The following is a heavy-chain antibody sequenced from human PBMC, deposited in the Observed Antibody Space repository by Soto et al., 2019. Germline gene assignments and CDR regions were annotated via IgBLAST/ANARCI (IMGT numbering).Heavy chain of an antibody. J-gene: IGHJ3*02. D-gene: IGHD3-10*01. Sequence: QVQLQESGPGLVKPSETLSLTCTVSGGSISSYYWSWIRQPPGKGLEWIGYIFYSGSTNYNPSLKSRVTISVDTSKNQFSLKLSSVTAVDTAVYYCARRYGSFFDIWGQGTMVTVSS. CDR1: GGSISSYY. CDR2: IFYSGST. CDR3: ARRYGSFFDI. V-gene: IGHV4-59*08.